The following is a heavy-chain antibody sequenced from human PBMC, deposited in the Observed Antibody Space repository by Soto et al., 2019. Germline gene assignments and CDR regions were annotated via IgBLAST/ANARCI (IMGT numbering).Heavy chain of an antibody. D-gene: IGHD2-15*01. CDR2: INPSGGST. J-gene: IGHJ3*02. CDR1: GYTFTSYY. CDR3: AAPLGYLSGGSCYSGSAFDI. Sequence: ASVKVSCKASGYTFTSYYMHWVRQAPGQGLEWMGIINPSGGSTSYAQKFQGRVTMTRDTSTSTVYMELSSLRSEDTAVYYCAAPLGYLSGGSCYSGSAFDIWGQGTMVNVSS. V-gene: IGHV1-46*01.